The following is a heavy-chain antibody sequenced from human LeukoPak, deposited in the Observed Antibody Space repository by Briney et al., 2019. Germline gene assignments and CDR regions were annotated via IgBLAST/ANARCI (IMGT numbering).Heavy chain of an antibody. V-gene: IGHV4-39*07. CDR1: GGSISSSSYY. J-gene: IGHJ5*02. CDR2: INHSGST. CDR3: ARGLHSSWYYYNILGGNWFDP. Sequence: SETLSLTCTVSGGSISSSSYYWGWIRQPPGKGLEWIGEINHSGSTNYNPSLKSRVTISVDTPKNQFSLKLSSVTAADTAVYYCARGLHSSWYYYNILGGNWFDPWGQGTLVTVSS. D-gene: IGHD6-13*01.